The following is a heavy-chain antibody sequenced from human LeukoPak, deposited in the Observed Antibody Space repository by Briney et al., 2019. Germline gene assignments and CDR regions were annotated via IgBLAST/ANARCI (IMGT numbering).Heavy chain of an antibody. CDR2: INPNSGGT. J-gene: IGHJ4*02. CDR3: ARAAMDYDILTGYYRFYYFDY. Sequence: ASVKVSCKASGYTFTGYYMHWVRQAPGQGLEWMGWINPNSGGTNYAQKFQGRVTMTRDTSISTAYMELSRLRSDDTAVYYCARAAMDYDILTGYYRFYYFDYWGQGTLVTVSS. CDR1: GYTFTGYY. D-gene: IGHD3-9*01. V-gene: IGHV1-2*02.